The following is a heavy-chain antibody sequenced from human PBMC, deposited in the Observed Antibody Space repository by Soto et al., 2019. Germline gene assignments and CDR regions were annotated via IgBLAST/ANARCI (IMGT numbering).Heavy chain of an antibody. J-gene: IGHJ4*02. CDR2: INHSGST. D-gene: IGHD3-16*02. Sequence: SETLSLTCTVSGGSVSSGSYYWSWIRQPPGKGLEWIGEINHSGSTNYNPSLKSRVTISVDTSKNQFSLKLSSVTAADTAVYYCASIPGYDYIWGSYRYRSRAQNYFDYWGQGTLVTVSS. V-gene: IGHV4-61*01. CDR1: GGSVSSGSYY. CDR3: ASIPGYDYIWGSYRYRSRAQNYFDY.